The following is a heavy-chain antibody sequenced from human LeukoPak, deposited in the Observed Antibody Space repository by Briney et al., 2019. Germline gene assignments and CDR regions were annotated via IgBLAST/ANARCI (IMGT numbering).Heavy chain of an antibody. CDR3: ARGWGEPSEMDV. CDR1: GYTFTGYY. Sequence: ASVKVSCKASGYTFTGYYMHWVRQAPGQGLEWMGWMNPNSGNTGYAQKFQGRVTITRNTSISTAYMELSSLRSEDTAVYYCARGWGEPSEMDVWGKGTTVTVSS. J-gene: IGHJ6*04. D-gene: IGHD7-27*01. CDR2: MNPNSGNT. V-gene: IGHV1-8*03.